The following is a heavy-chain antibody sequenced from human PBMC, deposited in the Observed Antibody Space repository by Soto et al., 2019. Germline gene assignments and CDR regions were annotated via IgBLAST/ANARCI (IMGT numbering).Heavy chain of an antibody. D-gene: IGHD6-13*01. Sequence: GSLRLSCAASGFTFSSYWIHWVRQAPGKGLVWVSRINSDGSSTSYADSVKGRFTISRDNAKNTLYLQMNSLRAEDTAVYYCARDISSSSWVWFDPWGQGTLVTASS. V-gene: IGHV3-74*01. J-gene: IGHJ5*02. CDR1: GFTFSSYW. CDR3: ARDISSSSWVWFDP. CDR2: INSDGSST.